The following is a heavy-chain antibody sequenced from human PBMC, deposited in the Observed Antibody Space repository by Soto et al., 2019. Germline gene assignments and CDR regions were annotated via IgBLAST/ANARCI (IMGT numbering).Heavy chain of an antibody. Sequence: PSETRCLTCAVSGGSISSSNWWSWVRQPPGKGLEWIGEIYHSGSTNYNPSLKSRVTISVDKSKNQFSLKLSSVTAADTAVYYCARDLKGIAVAGTFDYYYGMDVWGQGTTVTVSS. CDR3: ARDLKGIAVAGTFDYYYGMDV. J-gene: IGHJ6*02. D-gene: IGHD6-19*01. CDR1: GGSISSSNW. V-gene: IGHV4-4*02. CDR2: IYHSGST.